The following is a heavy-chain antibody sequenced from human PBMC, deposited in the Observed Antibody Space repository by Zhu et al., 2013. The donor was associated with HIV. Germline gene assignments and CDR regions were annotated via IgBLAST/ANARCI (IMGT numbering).Heavy chain of an antibody. Sequence: QVQLVQSGAEVKKPGASVKVSCKASGYTFTTYYVHWVRQAPGQGLEWMGIINPSGGSTNYAQKFQGRVTMTRDTSTSTVYMELSSLRSEDTAVYYCARIVAGGIDYWGQGTLVTVSS. CDR2: INPSGGST. D-gene: IGHD5-12*01. J-gene: IGHJ4*02. CDR3: ARIVAGGIDY. V-gene: IGHV1-46*01. CDR1: GYTFTTYY.